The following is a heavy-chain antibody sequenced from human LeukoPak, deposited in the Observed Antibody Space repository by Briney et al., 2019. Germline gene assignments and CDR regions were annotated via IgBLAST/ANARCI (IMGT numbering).Heavy chain of an antibody. Sequence: PSETLSLTCTVSGGSISSSSYYWGWTRQPPGKGLGWIGSIYDSGSTYYNPSLKSRVTISVDTSKNQFSLKLSTVTAADTAVYYCARGKDDYVWGSYRPSWFDPWGQGTLVTVSS. V-gene: IGHV4-39*01. D-gene: IGHD3-16*02. CDR1: GGSISSSSYY. CDR3: ARGKDDYVWGSYRPSWFDP. CDR2: IYDSGST. J-gene: IGHJ5*02.